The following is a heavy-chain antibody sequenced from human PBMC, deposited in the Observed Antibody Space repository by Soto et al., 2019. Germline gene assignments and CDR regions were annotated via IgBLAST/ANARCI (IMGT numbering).Heavy chain of an antibody. CDR2: ISHDGSYK. CDR3: AKGLLAIVGTTLPRDAFNI. J-gene: IGHJ3*02. CDR1: GFSFTTYV. V-gene: IGHV3-30*18. Sequence: QVQLVESGGGVVQPGRSLRLSCAASGFSFTTYVMLWVRQAPGKGLEWVAVISHDGSYKYYGDAVKGRLTISRDTSKNAVYLEMNSLRPEDTAVYYCAKGLLAIVGTTLPRDAFNIWGQGTMVTVSS. D-gene: IGHD1-26*01.